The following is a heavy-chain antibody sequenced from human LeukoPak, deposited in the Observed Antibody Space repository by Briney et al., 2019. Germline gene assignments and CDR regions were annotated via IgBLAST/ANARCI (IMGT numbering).Heavy chain of an antibody. D-gene: IGHD3-22*01. J-gene: IGHJ4*02. CDR1: GYSSTSYW. CDR2: IYPGDSDT. V-gene: IGHV5-51*01. CDR3: ARVPPYYYTSGGKFAGPWDY. Sequence: GESLKTSCKGSGYSSTSYWIGWVRQMPGKGLEWMGIIYPGDSDTRYSPSFQGQVTISADESISTAYLQWSSLKASDTAMYYCARVPPYYYTSGGKFAGPWDYWGQGTLVTVSS.